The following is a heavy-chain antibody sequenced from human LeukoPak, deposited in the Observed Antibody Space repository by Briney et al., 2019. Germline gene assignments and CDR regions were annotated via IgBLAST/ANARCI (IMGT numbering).Heavy chain of an antibody. CDR2: INHSGST. CDR3: ARRLYYYDSSGYYYPYFDY. CDR1: GGSFSGYY. J-gene: IGHJ4*02. V-gene: IGHV4-34*01. Sequence: PSETLSLTCAVYGGSFSGYYWSWIRQPPGKGLEWIGEINHSGSTNYNPSLKSRVTISVDTSKNQFSLKLSSVTAADTAVYYCARRLYYYDSSGYYYPYFDYWGQGTLVTVSS. D-gene: IGHD3-22*01.